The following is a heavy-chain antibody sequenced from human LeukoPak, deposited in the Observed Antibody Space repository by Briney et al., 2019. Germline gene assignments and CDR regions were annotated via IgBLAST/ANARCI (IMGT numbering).Heavy chain of an antibody. J-gene: IGHJ4*02. CDR2: TYYRSQWHN. CDR1: GDTVSNNRDA. Sequence: SQTLSPTCAISGDTVSNNRDAWNWVRQSPSRGLEWLGRTYYRSQWHNDYAVSVISRITINADTSRNQFSLHLNSVTPDDTAVYYCARDSSYSTGWYDYWGQGILVTVSS. CDR3: ARDSSYSTGWYDY. V-gene: IGHV6-1*01. D-gene: IGHD6-19*01.